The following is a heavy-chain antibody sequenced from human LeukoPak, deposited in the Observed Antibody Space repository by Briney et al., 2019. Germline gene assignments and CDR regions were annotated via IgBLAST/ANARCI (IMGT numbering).Heavy chain of an antibody. CDR1: GGSISDYY. Sequence: KPSETLSLTCTVSGGSISDYYWVWIRQPAGKGLEWLGRIYSSGSTNYNPSLKSRVTVSVDTSKNQFSLKVSSVPAADTAVYYCARECSATTCPYNNMVVWGQGTTVTVSS. J-gene: IGHJ6*02. D-gene: IGHD2-2*01. CDR3: ARECSATTCPYNNMVV. V-gene: IGHV4-4*07. CDR2: IYSSGST.